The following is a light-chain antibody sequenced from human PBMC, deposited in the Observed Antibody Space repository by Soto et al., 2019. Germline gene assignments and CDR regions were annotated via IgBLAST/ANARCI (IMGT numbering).Light chain of an antibody. J-gene: IGLJ1*01. CDR2: EVS. CDR1: SSDVGGYNY. V-gene: IGLV2-14*01. Sequence: QSALAQPASVSGSPGQSIAISCTGTSSDVGGYNYVSWYQQHPGKAPKLLISEVSIRPSGVSDRFSGSKSGNTASLTISGLQTEDEADYYCSPFTPAYTFVFASGT. CDR3: SPFTPAYTFV.